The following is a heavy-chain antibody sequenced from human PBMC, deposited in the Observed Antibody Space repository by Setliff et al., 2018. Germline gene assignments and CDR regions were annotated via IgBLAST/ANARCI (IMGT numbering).Heavy chain of an antibody. CDR1: GYTLTELS. Sequence: ASVKVSCKVSGYTLTELSMHWVRQAPGKGLEWMGGFDPEDGETIYAQKFQGRVTMTEDTSTDTAYMELSGLRSEDTAVYYCATAPFTLNYDYVWGPHHPAVYWGQGTLVTVSS. V-gene: IGHV1-24*01. J-gene: IGHJ4*02. CDR3: ATAPFTLNYDYVWGPHHPAVY. CDR2: FDPEDGET. D-gene: IGHD3-16*01.